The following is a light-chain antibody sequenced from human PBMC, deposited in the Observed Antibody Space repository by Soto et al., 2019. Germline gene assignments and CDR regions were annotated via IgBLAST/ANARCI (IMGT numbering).Light chain of an antibody. V-gene: IGKV3-11*01. CDR1: QSVGRY. J-gene: IGKJ5*01. CDR2: DAS. Sequence: EIVLTQSPSTLSLSPGERATLSCRASQSVGRYLAWFQQKPAQAPRLLIYDASYRATGVPARFSGSGSGTDFTLTIGSLETDDFAVYYCQQRSNWRITFGLGTRLEIK. CDR3: QQRSNWRIT.